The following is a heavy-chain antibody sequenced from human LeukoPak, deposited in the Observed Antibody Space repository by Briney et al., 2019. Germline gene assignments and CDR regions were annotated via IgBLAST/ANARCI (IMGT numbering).Heavy chain of an antibody. V-gene: IGHV3-7*03. CDR3: ARDLAGGYNWNDIPAFDI. J-gene: IGHJ3*02. CDR1: GFTFSSHW. Sequence: PGGSLRLSCAASGFTFSSHWMSWVRQAPGKGLEWVANIKQDGSARSCVDSVKGRFTISRDNAKNSLYLQMNSLRAEDAAVYYCARDLAGGYNWNDIPAFDIWGQGTKVTVSS. D-gene: IGHD1-1*01. CDR2: IKQDGSAR.